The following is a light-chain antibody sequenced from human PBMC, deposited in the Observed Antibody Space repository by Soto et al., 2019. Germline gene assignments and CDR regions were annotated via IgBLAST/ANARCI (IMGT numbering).Light chain of an antibody. V-gene: IGLV3-21*04. J-gene: IGLJ7*01. CDR1: NIGSKD. CDR3: QVWHTSSDHRGV. Sequence: SYELTQPPSVSVAPGKTARIPCGGNNIGSKDVHWYQQKPGQAPVLVIYYDSDRPSGIPERFSGSNSGNTATLTISRVEAGDEDDYYCQVWHTSSDHRGVFGGGTQLTVL. CDR2: YDS.